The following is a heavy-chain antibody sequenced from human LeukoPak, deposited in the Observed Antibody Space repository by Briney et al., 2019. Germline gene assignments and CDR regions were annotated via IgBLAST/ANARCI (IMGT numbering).Heavy chain of an antibody. Sequence: GGSLRLSCAASGFTFSNYGMDWVRQAPGKGLEWISHIRGSGTTDYADSVKGRFTISRDNAKNSLYLQLSSLRAEDTAVYYCARDYDYGFDNWGQGTLVTVSS. J-gene: IGHJ4*02. D-gene: IGHD4-17*01. CDR1: GFTFSNYG. CDR2: IRGSGTT. V-gene: IGHV3-69-1*01. CDR3: ARDYDYGFDN.